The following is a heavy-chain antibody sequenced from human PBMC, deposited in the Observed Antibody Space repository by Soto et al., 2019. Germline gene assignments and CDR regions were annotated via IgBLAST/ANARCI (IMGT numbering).Heavy chain of an antibody. Sequence: QVQLVESGGGVVQPGRSLRLSCAASGFTFSSYGMHWVRQAPGKGPGWVAVIWYDGSNKYYADSVKGRFTISRDNSKNTLYLQMNSLRAEDTAVYYCARDPTYYYDSSGYSYYFDYWGQGTLVTVSS. CDR2: IWYDGSNK. J-gene: IGHJ4*02. V-gene: IGHV3-33*01. CDR1: GFTFSSYG. CDR3: ARDPTYYYDSSGYSYYFDY. D-gene: IGHD3-22*01.